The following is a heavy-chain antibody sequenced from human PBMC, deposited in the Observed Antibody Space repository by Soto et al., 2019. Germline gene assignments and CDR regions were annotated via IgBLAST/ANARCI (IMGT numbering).Heavy chain of an antibody. Sequence: QGKLVQSGPEVKKPGASVKVSCTASGYSFSGYDITWVRQAPGQGLEWLGWVSTSIRSTMSAEKLQGRLTMTTDTATTTVYMELRGLTSDDTAVYDCARDSGAALYGEDALDIGGQGTMGSVSS. J-gene: IGHJ3*02. CDR1: GYSFSGYD. CDR3: ARDSGAALYGEDALDI. CDR2: VSTSIRST. D-gene: IGHD3-10*01. V-gene: IGHV1-18*04.